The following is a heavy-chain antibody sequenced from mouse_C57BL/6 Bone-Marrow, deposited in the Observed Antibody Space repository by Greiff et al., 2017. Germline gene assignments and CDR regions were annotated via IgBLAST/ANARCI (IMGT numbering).Heavy chain of an antibody. D-gene: IGHD4-1*02. J-gene: IGHJ2*01. V-gene: IGHV1-81*01. CDR1: GYTFTSYG. CDR2: IYPRSGNT. CDR3: ARQVNWSYYFDY. Sequence: QVQLKESGAELARPGASVKLSCKASGYTFTSYGISWVKQRTGQGLEWIGEIYPRSGNTYYNEKFKGKATLTADKSSSTAYMELRSLTSEDSAVYFCARQVNWSYYFDYWGQGTTLTVSS.